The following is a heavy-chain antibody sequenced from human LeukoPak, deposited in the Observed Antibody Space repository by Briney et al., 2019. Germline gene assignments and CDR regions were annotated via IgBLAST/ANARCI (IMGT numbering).Heavy chain of an antibody. CDR1: GYTFTGYY. Sequence: ASVKVSCKASGYTFTGYYMHWVRQAPGQGLEWMGWINPNSGGTNYAQKFQGWVTMTRDTSTSTVYMELSSLRSEDTAVYYCARDLEEGTVMECYFDYWGQGTLVTVSS. V-gene: IGHV1-2*04. CDR3: ARDLEEGTVMECYFDY. D-gene: IGHD4-17*01. J-gene: IGHJ4*02. CDR2: INPNSGGT.